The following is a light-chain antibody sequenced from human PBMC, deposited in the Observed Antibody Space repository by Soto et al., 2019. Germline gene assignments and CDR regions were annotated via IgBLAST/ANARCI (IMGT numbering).Light chain of an antibody. CDR2: EDN. CDR1: SSDVGDSNY. CDR3: RSYAGYRNLV. V-gene: IGLV2-8*01. J-gene: IGLJ2*01. Sequence: QSALTPPPSAAGSPRQSVTLSSTGTSSDVGDSNYVSWYQQHPGTAPKLMISEDNKRPSGVPDRFSGSKSGNTASLTGSGLHAEDEADYSCRSYAGYRNLVFGGGTKLTVL.